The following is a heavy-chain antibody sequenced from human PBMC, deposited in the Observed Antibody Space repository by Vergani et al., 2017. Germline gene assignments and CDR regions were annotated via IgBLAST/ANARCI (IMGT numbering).Heavy chain of an antibody. J-gene: IGHJ4*02. CDR3: ARSRPYCTSGSCPAI. V-gene: IGHV4-61*02. CDR2: IHTGGST. CDR1: GESIRSGSHY. D-gene: IGHD2-15*01. Sequence: QVKLQESGPGLLKPSQTLSLTCTGSGESIRSGSHYWSWIRQPAGKGPEWSGHIHTGGSTDLNPSFKSRVSISVDTSKSQFSLKLNSVTVADTAVYYCARSRPYCTSGSCPAIWGQGTLVTVSS.